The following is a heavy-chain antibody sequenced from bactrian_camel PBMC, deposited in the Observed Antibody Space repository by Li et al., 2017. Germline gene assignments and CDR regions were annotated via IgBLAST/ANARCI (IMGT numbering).Heavy chain of an antibody. V-gene: IGHV3S1*01. CDR1: GFTFSTYW. CDR2: SAASSA. Sequence: HVQLVESGGGLAQPGESLKLSCAASGFTFSTYWMYWVRQAPGKGLEWVSTSAASSAYYADSVNDRFTISRDNAKDTLYLQLTSLKSEDTAMYYCANLDGHYWGQGTQVTVS. CDR3: ANLDGHY. J-gene: IGHJ4*01.